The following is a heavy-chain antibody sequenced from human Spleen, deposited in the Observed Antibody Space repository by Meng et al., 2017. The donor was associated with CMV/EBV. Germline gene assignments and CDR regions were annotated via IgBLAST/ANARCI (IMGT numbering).Heavy chain of an antibody. D-gene: IGHD6-6*01. V-gene: IGHV1-69*05. CDR1: GFTFISYA. Sequence: KISCAASGFTFISYAISWVRQAPGQGLEWMGGIIPIFGTANYAQKFQGRVTITTDESTSTAYMELSSLRSEDTAVYYCARDSSSAKLDYYGMDVWGQGTTVTVSS. CDR2: IIPIFGTA. CDR3: ARDSSSAKLDYYGMDV. J-gene: IGHJ6*02.